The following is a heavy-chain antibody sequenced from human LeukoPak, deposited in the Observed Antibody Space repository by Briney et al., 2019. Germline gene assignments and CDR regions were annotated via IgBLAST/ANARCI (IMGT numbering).Heavy chain of an antibody. J-gene: IGHJ5*02. Sequence: PGGSLRLSCAVSGFNFNRNWMSWVRQAPGKGLEWVAYISQEGRETDYVDSVKGRFTISRDNAKNSLYLQMNDLRVEDAAVYYCATGGHYYGAWGQGTLVTVSS. V-gene: IGHV3-7*05. D-gene: IGHD3-10*01. CDR3: ATGGHYYGA. CDR1: GFNFNRNW. CDR2: ISQEGRET.